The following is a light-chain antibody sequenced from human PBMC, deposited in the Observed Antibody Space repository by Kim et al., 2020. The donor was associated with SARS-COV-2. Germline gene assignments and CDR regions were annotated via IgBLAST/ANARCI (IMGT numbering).Light chain of an antibody. Sequence: QSVLTQTPSASGTPGQRVTISCSGSSSNIGSNNVVWYQQFPGAAPNVLIHSNNQRPSGIPDRFSGSRSGTSASLAISGLQSGDEADYYCAVWDDSLNQGVFGGGTQLTVL. J-gene: IGLJ3*02. CDR2: SNN. CDR1: SSNIGSNN. CDR3: AVWDDSLNQGV. V-gene: IGLV1-44*01.